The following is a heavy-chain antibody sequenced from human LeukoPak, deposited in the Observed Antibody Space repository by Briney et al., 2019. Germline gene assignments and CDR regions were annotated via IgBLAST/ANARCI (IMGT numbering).Heavy chain of an antibody. Sequence: SETLSLTCTVSGGSISSYYWSWIRQPPGKGLEWIGYIYYSGSTNYNPSLKSRVTTSVDTSKNQFSLKLSSVTAADTAVYYCARSLLWFGELSSNWFDPWGQGTLVTVSS. CDR1: GGSISSYY. CDR3: ARSLLWFGELSSNWFDP. V-gene: IGHV4-59*01. CDR2: IYYSGST. J-gene: IGHJ5*02. D-gene: IGHD3-10*01.